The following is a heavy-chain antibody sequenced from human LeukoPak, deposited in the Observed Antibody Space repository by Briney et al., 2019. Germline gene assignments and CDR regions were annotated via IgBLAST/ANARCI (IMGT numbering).Heavy chain of an antibody. CDR3: AKKTSIVGAFDY. V-gene: IGHV3-23*01. CDR1: GFTFSS. CDR2: ISGSGGSR. J-gene: IGHJ4*02. Sequence: GGSLRLSCAASGFTFSSWVRQAPGKGLEWVSTISGSGGSRSYADSVKGRFTISRDNSKNTLYLQMNSLRAEDTAVYYCAKKTSIVGAFDYWGQGTLVTVSS. D-gene: IGHD1-26*01.